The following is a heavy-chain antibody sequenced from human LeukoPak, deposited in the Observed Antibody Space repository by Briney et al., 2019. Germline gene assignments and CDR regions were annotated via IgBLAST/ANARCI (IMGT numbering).Heavy chain of an antibody. Sequence: PSETLSLTCAVYGGSFSGYYWSWIRQPPGKGLEWIGEINHSGSTNYNPSLKSRVTISVDTSKNQFSLKLSSVTAADTAVYYCATPTILIYGMDVWGQGTTVTVSS. V-gene: IGHV4-34*01. CDR3: ATPTILIYGMDV. CDR1: GGSFSGYY. J-gene: IGHJ6*02. CDR2: INHSGST. D-gene: IGHD3-3*01.